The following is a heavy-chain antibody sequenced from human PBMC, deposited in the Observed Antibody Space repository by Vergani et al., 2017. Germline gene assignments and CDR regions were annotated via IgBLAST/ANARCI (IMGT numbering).Heavy chain of an antibody. CDR2: IYYSGST. Sequence: QLQLQESGPGLVKPSETLSLTCTVSGGSISSSSYYWGWIRQPPGKGLEWIGSIYYSGSTYYNPSLKSRVTISVDTYKNQFSLKLSSVTAADTAVYYCARRTTLVRGVLEIAGYYFAYGGQGSVVTVSS. D-gene: IGHD3-10*01. CDR1: GGSISSSSYY. J-gene: IGHJ4*02. CDR3: ARRTTLVRGVLEIAGYYFAY. V-gene: IGHV4-39*01.